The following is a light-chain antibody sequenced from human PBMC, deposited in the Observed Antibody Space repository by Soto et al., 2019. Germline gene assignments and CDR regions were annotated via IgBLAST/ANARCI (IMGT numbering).Light chain of an antibody. CDR2: GAS. CDR3: QHYGNSPT. CDR1: QSVSGY. V-gene: IGKV3-20*01. Sequence: EIVMTQSPGTVSVFPGETVTLSCRASQSVSGYLDWFQQKPGQAPRLLIYGASRRAGGIPDRFSGSGSGTDFTLSISRLEPEDFAVYWCQHYGNSPTFGQGTRVQIK. J-gene: IGKJ1*01.